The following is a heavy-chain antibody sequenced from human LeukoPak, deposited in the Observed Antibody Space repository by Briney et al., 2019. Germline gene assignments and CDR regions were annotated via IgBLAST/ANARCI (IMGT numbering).Heavy chain of an antibody. V-gene: IGHV1-2*02. CDR3: GSISSSYPVGDH. CDR2: ISAKSGDT. Sequence: ASVKVSCKASGYIFTGYYMHWVRQAPGQGLEWMGWISAKSGDTNYTQKFQGRVTMTRDTSINTVYMEISRLRSDDTAVYYCGSISSSYPVGDHWGQGTLVTVSS. D-gene: IGHD3-3*02. J-gene: IGHJ4*02. CDR1: GYIFTGYY.